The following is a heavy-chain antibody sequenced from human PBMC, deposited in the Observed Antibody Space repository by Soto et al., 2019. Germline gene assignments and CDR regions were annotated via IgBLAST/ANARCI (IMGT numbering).Heavy chain of an antibody. J-gene: IGHJ4*02. Sequence: QVTLKESGPVLLKPTATLTLTCTVSGFSLSNARMGVSWIRQPPGKALEWLAHIFSNDEKSYSTSLKSRLTIAKDTSKSQVVLTMNNMDPVDTATYYCARTLVVPAARKGVVDYWGQGTLVTVSS. CDR1: GFSLSNARMG. CDR3: ARTLVVPAARKGVVDY. V-gene: IGHV2-26*01. D-gene: IGHD2-2*01. CDR2: IFSNDEK.